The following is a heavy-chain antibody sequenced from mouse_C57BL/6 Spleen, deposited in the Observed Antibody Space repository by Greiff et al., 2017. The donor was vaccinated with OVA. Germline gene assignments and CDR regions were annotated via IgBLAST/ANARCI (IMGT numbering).Heavy chain of an antibody. J-gene: IGHJ1*03. CDR3: ARGNDYDRYFDV. V-gene: IGHV1-18*01. Sequence: EVQLQQSGPELVKPGASVKIPCKASGYTFTDYNMDWVKQSHGQSLEWIGDINPNTGGTIYNQKFKGKATLTVDKSSSTAYMELRSLTSDDTAVYYCARGNDYDRYFDVWGTGTTVTVSS. D-gene: IGHD2-4*01. CDR2: INPNTGGT. CDR1: GYTFTDYN.